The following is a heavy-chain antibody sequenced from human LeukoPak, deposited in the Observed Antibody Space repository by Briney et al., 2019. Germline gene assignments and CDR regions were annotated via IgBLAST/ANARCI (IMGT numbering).Heavy chain of an antibody. CDR2: IYYSGST. CDR1: GGSISSGDYY. V-gene: IGHV4-30-4*01. D-gene: IGHD3-10*01. CDR3: ARVPDYYGSGSSPDY. Sequence: SQTLSLTCTVSGGSISSGDYYWSWIRQPPGKGLEGIGYIYYSGSTYYNPSLKSRVTISVDTSKNQFSLKLSSVTAADTAVYYCARVPDYYGSGSSPDYWGQGTLVTVSS. J-gene: IGHJ4*02.